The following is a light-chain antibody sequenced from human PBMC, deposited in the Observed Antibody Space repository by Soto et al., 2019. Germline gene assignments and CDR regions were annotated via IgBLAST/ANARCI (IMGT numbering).Light chain of an antibody. Sequence: QSALTQPASVSGSPGQSITISCTGTSSDVGGYNYVSWYQQHPGKAPKLMISEVSNRPSGVSNRFSGSKAGNTASLTISGIQDDDEADYYCSSKRNSTVIFGGGTKVTVL. CDR1: SSDVGGYNY. CDR3: SSKRNSTVI. V-gene: IGLV2-14*01. CDR2: EVS. J-gene: IGLJ2*01.